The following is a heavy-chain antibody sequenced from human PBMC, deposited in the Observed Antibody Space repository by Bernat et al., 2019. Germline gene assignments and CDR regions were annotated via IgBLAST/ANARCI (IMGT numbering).Heavy chain of an antibody. CDR1: GGSISSSGYY. Sequence: QLQLQESGPGLVKPSETLSPTCTVSGGSISSSGYYWGWIRQPPGKGLEWIGGIYYSGSSYYNPSLKSRFTISVDTSKNQLSLKLSSVTAGDTAMYYCASQTGRSKWGQGTLVTVSS. J-gene: IGHJ4*02. D-gene: IGHD3-10*01. CDR2: IYYSGSS. CDR3: ASQTGRSK. V-gene: IGHV4-39*01.